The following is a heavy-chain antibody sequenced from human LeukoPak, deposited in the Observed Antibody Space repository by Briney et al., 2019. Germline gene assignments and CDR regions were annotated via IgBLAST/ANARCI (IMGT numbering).Heavy chain of an antibody. D-gene: IGHD6-13*01. CDR2: ITSSGSNV. CDR1: GFTFSSYA. CDR3: AKIKKQLVRGYFDY. J-gene: IGHJ4*02. Sequence: GGSLRLSCAASGFTFSSYAMTWVRQAPGKGLEWVSSITSSGSNVYYADSVKGRFTISRDNSKNTLYLQMNSLRAEDTAVYYCAKIKKQLVRGYFDYWGQGTLVTVSS. V-gene: IGHV3-23*01.